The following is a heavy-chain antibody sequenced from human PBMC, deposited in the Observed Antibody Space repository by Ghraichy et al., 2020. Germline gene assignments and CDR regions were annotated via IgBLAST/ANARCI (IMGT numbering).Heavy chain of an antibody. J-gene: IGHJ5*02. CDR1: GFTFSSYS. Sequence: LSLTCAASGFTFSSYSMNWVRQAPGKGLEWVSSISSSSSYIYYADSVKGRFTISRDNAKNSLYLQMNSLRAEDTAVYYCARGDYDFWSGPHNWFDPWGQGTLVTVSS. D-gene: IGHD3-3*01. CDR3: ARGDYDFWSGPHNWFDP. V-gene: IGHV3-21*01. CDR2: ISSSSSYI.